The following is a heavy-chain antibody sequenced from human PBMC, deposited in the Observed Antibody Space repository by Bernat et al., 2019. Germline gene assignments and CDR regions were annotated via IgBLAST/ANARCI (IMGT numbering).Heavy chain of an antibody. D-gene: IGHD2-15*01. CDR3: ARLRSGGSGRGFDY. CDR2: IYYSGTT. V-gene: IGHV4-39*01. Sequence: QLQLHEPGPGLVKPSETLSLTCAVSGGSISSSNYYWGWIRQPPGKGLAWIGNIYYSGTTYYNPSLKSLVTISADTTRNQFSRKLRSVTATDTAVYYGARLRSGGSGRGFDYWGQGTLVTVSS. CDR1: GGSISSSNYY. J-gene: IGHJ4*02.